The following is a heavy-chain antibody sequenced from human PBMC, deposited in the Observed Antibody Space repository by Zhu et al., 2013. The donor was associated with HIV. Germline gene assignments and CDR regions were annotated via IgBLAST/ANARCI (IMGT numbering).Heavy chain of an antibody. V-gene: IGHV1-58*01. CDR1: GYTFTSSA. D-gene: IGHD3-22*01. CDR2: IVVGSGNT. Sequence: QLVQSGAEVKKPGASVKVSCKASGYTFTSSAVQWVRQARGQRLEWIGWIVVGSGNTNYAQKFQERVTITRDMSTSTAYMELSSLRSEDTAVYYCAADAYDSSGYFYFDYWGQGTLVTVSS. CDR3: AADAYDSSGYFYFDY. J-gene: IGHJ4*02.